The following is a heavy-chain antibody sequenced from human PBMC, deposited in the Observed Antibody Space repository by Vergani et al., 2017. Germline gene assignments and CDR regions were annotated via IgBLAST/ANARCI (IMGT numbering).Heavy chain of an antibody. CDR3: ARVYSHYYDSSGYYSFDY. D-gene: IGHD3-22*01. V-gene: IGHV3-48*03. Sequence: EVQLVESGGGLVQPGRSLRLSCTASGFTFGDYAMSWVRQAPGKGLEWVSYISSSGSTIYYADSVKGRFTISRDNAKNSLYLQMNSLRAEDTAVYYCARVYSHYYDSSGYYSFDYWGQGTLVTVSS. J-gene: IGHJ4*02. CDR2: ISSSGSTI. CDR1: GFTFGDYA.